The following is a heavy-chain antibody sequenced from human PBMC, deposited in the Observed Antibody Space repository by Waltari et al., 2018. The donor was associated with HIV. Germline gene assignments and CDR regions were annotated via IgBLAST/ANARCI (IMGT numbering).Heavy chain of an antibody. J-gene: IGHJ3*02. Sequence: QVQLVQSGAEVKKPGASVKVSCTVSGYTLTEFSIHWVRPAPGTGLEWMGGVDTEDGETIYAQKFQGRVTMTEDTATDTAYMERSSLRSEDTAVYYCATQTNTHREELDAFDIWGQGTMVTVSS. V-gene: IGHV1-24*01. D-gene: IGHD1-26*01. CDR2: VDTEDGET. CDR1: GYTLTEFS. CDR3: ATQTNTHREELDAFDI.